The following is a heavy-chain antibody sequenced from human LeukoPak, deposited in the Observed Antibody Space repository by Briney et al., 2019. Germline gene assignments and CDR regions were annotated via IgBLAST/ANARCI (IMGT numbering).Heavy chain of an antibody. Sequence: SSETLSLTCTVSGGSISSYYWSWIRQPPGKGLGWIGYIYYSGSTNYNPSLKSRVTISVDTSKNQFSLKLSSVTAADTAVYYCARVGRTGTMIVVVNYYFDYWGQGTLVTVSS. D-gene: IGHD3-22*01. CDR3: ARVGRTGTMIVVVNYYFDY. CDR1: GGSISSYY. V-gene: IGHV4-59*12. CDR2: IYYSGST. J-gene: IGHJ4*02.